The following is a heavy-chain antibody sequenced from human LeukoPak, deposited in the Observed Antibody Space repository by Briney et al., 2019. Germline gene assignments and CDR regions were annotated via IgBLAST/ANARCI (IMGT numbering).Heavy chain of an antibody. V-gene: IGHV3-48*04. D-gene: IGHD3-10*02. J-gene: IGHJ6*04. CDR2: ISSSGSTI. CDR1: GFTFSTFS. Sequence: PGGSLRLSCAVSGFTFSTFSMNWVRQVPGKGLEWVSYISSSGSTIYYADSVKGRFTISRDNAKNSLYLQMNSLRAEDTAVYYCAELGITMIGGVWGKGTTVTISS. CDR3: AELGITMIGGV.